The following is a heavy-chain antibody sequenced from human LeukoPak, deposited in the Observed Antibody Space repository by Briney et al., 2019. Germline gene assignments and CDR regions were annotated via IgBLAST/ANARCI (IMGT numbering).Heavy chain of an antibody. V-gene: IGHV3-30*02. CDR2: IRFDGSYR. Sequence: GGSLRLSCAPSGFTFSSYGMHWVRQAPVKGLEWVAFIRFDGSYRYYADSVKGRFTISRDNSKNTLYLQMNSLRAEDTAVYYCAREAAYGGNSRGAFDIWGQGTMVTVSS. D-gene: IGHD4-23*01. CDR1: GFTFSSYG. CDR3: AREAAYGGNSRGAFDI. J-gene: IGHJ3*02.